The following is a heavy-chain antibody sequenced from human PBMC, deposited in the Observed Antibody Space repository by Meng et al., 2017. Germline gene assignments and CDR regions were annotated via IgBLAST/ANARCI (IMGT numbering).Heavy chain of an antibody. J-gene: IGHJ6*02. CDR2: IKSKTDGGTT. CDR1: GFTFSNAW. V-gene: IGHV3-15*01. Sequence: GSLRLSCAASGFTFSNAWMSWVRQAPGKGLEWVGRIKSKTDGGTTDYAAPVKGRFTISRDDSKNTLYLQMNSLKTEDTAVYYCTTDPPYSSSAYYYYGMDVWGQGTTVTVSS. CDR3: TTDPPYSSSAYYYYGMDV. D-gene: IGHD6-6*01.